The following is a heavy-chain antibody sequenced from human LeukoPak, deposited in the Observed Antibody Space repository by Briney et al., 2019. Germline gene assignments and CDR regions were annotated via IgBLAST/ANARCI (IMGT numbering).Heavy chain of an antibody. D-gene: IGHD3-10*01. CDR3: ARHRWDGSGSYYSNWFDP. J-gene: IGHJ5*02. CDR1: GGSISSSSYY. Sequence: PSETLSLTCTVSGGSISSSSYYWGWIRQPPGKGLEWIGSISYSGSTYYNPSLKSRVTISVDTSKNQFSLKLISVTAADTADCARHRWDGSGSYYSNWFDPWGQGTLVTVSS. V-gene: IGHV4-39*01. CDR2: ISYSGST.